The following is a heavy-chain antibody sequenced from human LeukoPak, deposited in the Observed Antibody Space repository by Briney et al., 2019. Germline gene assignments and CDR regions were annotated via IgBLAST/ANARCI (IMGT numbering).Heavy chain of an antibody. D-gene: IGHD1-1*01. V-gene: IGHV3-48*02. CDR2: IDTGISTI. Sequence: PGGSLRLSCAASGFTFSSYGMNGVRQAPGKGLEWVSYIDTGISTIYYADSVKGRFTISRDNAKNSLYLQMNSLRDEDTAVYYCARDYLVGGTDASDIWGQGTMVTVSS. J-gene: IGHJ3*02. CDR1: GFTFSSYG. CDR3: ARDYLVGGTDASDI.